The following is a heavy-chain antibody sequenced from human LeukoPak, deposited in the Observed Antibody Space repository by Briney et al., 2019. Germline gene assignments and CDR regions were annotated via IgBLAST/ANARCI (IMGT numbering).Heavy chain of an antibody. J-gene: IGHJ5*02. CDR1: SYSISSGYY. Sequence: SETLSLTCTVSSYSISSGYYWGWIRQPPGKGLEWIGSIYHSGSTYYNPSLKSRVTISVDTSKNQFSLKLSSVTAADTAVYYCARSDYANWFDPWGQGTLVTVSS. CDR3: ARSDYANWFDP. CDR2: IYHSGST. V-gene: IGHV4-38-2*02. D-gene: IGHD4-17*01.